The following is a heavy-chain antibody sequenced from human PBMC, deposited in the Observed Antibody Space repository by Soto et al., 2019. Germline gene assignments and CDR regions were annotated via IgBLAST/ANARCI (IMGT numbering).Heavy chain of an antibody. CDR1: GGSISSSNW. V-gene: IGHV4-4*02. J-gene: IGHJ5*02. CDR3: ARSRYGSGSLHWFDP. D-gene: IGHD3-10*01. Sequence: SETLSLTCAVSGGSISSSNWWSWVRQPPGKGLEWIGEIYHSGSTNYNPSLKSRVTISVDKSKNQFSLKLSSVTAADTAVYYCARSRYGSGSLHWFDPWGQGTLVTVSS. CDR2: IYHSGST.